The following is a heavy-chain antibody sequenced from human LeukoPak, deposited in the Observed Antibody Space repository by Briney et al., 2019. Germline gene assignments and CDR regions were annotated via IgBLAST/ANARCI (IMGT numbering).Heavy chain of an antibody. J-gene: IGHJ4*02. V-gene: IGHV3-23*01. D-gene: IGHD6-19*01. CDR1: GFTFSSYA. CDR3: ATDLPYSSGWYFDY. Sequence: GGSLRLSCAASGFTFSSYAMSWVRQAPGKGLEWVSAISGSGGSTYYADSVKGRFTISRDNSKNTLYLQMNSLRAEGTAVYYCATDLPYSSGWYFDYWGQGTLVTVSS. CDR2: ISGSGGST.